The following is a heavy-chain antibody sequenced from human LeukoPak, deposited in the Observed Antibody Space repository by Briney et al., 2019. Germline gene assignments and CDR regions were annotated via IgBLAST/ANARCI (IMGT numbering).Heavy chain of an antibody. CDR3: ARHVGPPSDWYGGFDF. D-gene: IGHD6-19*01. V-gene: IGHV4-59*08. J-gene: IGHJ4*02. CDR1: GASLNSNS. Sequence: SETLSLTCSVSGASLNSNSWSWIRQPPGKGLEWIGQTFCTISDYNPSLKSRVTISVDKSRSQFLLNLTSMTAADTAVYYCARHVGPPSDWYGGFDFWGQGSLVTVSS. CDR2: TFCTIS.